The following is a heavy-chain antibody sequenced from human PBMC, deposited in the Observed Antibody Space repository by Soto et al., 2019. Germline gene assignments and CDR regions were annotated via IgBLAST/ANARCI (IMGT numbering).Heavy chain of an antibody. CDR1: GFSFSSYV. CDR2: IWFDGSNK. D-gene: IGHD4-17*01. J-gene: IGHJ4*02. Sequence: PGGSLRLSCTASGFSFSSYVMHWVRQAPGKGLEWVAVIWFDGSNKHYAEFVKGRFTISRDNSKNTLYLQMNSLRDEDTAVYYCARVNGDDSFDYWGQGTLVTVPQ. CDR3: ARVNGDDSFDY. V-gene: IGHV3-33*01.